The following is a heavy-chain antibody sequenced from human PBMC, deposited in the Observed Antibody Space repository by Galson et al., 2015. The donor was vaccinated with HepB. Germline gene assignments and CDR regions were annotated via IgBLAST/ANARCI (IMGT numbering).Heavy chain of an antibody. D-gene: IGHD6-6*01. CDR1: GFTFSSYG. CDR2: ISYDGGYK. Sequence: SLRLSCAASGFTFSSYGMHWVRQAPGRVLEWVALISYDGGYKYYADSVKGRFTVSRDNSKNTLYLQMNSLRGEDTAVYYCAKSQNSGSYDYNMDVWGQGTTVTVSS. V-gene: IGHV3-30*18. CDR3: AKSQNSGSYDYNMDV. J-gene: IGHJ6*03.